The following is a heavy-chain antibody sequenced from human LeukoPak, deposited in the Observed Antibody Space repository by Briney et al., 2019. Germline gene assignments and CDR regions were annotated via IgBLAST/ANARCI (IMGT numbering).Heavy chain of an antibody. CDR2: ISSSSSYI. V-gene: IGHV3-21*01. CDR1: GFTFSSYS. CDR3: ARKSFWRGSCSLDY. D-gene: IGHD3-3*01. Sequence: GGSLRLSCAASGFTFSSYSMNWVRQAPGKGLEWVSSISSSSSYIYYADSVRGRFTISRDNAKNSLYLQVNSLRVEDTAVDFCARKSFWRGSCSLDYWGQGTLVTVSS. J-gene: IGHJ4*02.